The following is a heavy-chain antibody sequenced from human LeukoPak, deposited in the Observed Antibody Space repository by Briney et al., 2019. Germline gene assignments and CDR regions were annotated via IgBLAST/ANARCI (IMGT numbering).Heavy chain of an antibody. CDR1: GYTFTSYG. D-gene: IGHD1-26*01. J-gene: IGHJ5*02. CDR2: ISAYSGNT. Sequence: ASVKVSCKASGYTFTSYGISWVRQAPGQGLEWMGWISAYSGNTNYAQKLQGRVTMTTDTSTSTAYMELRSLKSDDTAVYYCARVGSGSFQDWFDPWGQGTLVTVSS. V-gene: IGHV1-18*01. CDR3: ARVGSGSFQDWFDP.